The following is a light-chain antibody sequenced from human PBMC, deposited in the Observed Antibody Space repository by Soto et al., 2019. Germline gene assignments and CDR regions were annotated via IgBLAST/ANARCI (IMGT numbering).Light chain of an antibody. Sequence: EIVLAQSPGTLSLSPGERATLSCRASQSVSSNSLAWYQQKRGQAPRLLIYGASSRPTGIPDRFSGSGSGTDSPLIITRLETEDFAVYYCQQYEKSPRTFGEGTKVEIK. V-gene: IGKV3-20*01. CDR3: QQYEKSPRT. CDR1: QSVSSNS. CDR2: GAS. J-gene: IGKJ1*01.